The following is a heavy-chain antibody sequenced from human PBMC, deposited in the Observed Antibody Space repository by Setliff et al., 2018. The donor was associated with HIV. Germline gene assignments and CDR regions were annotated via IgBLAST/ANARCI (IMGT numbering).Heavy chain of an antibody. D-gene: IGHD3-9*01. Sequence: ASVKVSCKTSGYTFTSFDINWVRQATGQGLEWMGWMNPDSGNTGYAQKFQGRVTMTRKTSTSTAYMELSGLTSEDTAVYYCASPRLDWSFSHFDYWGQGTPVTVSS. CDR3: ASPRLDWSFSHFDY. J-gene: IGHJ4*02. CDR2: MNPDSGNT. CDR1: GYTFTSFD. V-gene: IGHV1-8*02.